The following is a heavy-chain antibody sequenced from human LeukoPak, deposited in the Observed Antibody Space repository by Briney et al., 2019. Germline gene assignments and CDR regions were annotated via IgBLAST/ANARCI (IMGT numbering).Heavy chain of an antibody. J-gene: IGHJ4*02. V-gene: IGHV3-30*18. D-gene: IGHD5-18*01. CDR1: GFTFRSYL. Sequence: GGSLRLSCAASGFTFRSYLMSWVRQAPGKGLEWVAVISYDGSNKYYADSVKGRCTISRDKSKNTVYLQMNSLRAEDTAVYYCAKEAGYSYGFDYWGQGTLVTVSS. CDR3: AKEAGYSYGFDY. CDR2: ISYDGSNK.